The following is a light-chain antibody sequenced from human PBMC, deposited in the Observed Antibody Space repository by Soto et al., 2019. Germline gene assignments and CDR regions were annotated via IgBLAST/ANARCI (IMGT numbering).Light chain of an antibody. CDR2: EVS. Sequence: QSALTQPAFVSGSPGQSITISCTGTSSDVGNYNLVSWYQQHPGKAPTVMIYEVSKRPSGVSNRFSGSKSGNTASLTISGLQSEDEADYYCCSYAGSITFYVFGTGTKLTVL. J-gene: IGLJ1*01. CDR1: SSDVGNYNL. V-gene: IGLV2-23*02. CDR3: CSYAGSITFYV.